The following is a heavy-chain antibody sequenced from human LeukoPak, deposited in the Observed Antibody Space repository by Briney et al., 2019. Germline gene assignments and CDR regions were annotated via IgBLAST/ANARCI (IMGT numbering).Heavy chain of an antibody. CDR1: GFTFSSYS. V-gene: IGHV4-31*02. Sequence: LRLSCAASGFTFSSYSMNWVRQHPGKGLEWIGYIYYSGSTYYNPSLKSRVTISVDTSKNQFSLKLSSVTAADTAVYYCARGGKFGYDSSGYRFFDYWGQGTLVTVSS. J-gene: IGHJ4*02. CDR2: IYYSGST. CDR3: ARGGKFGYDSSGYRFFDY. D-gene: IGHD3-22*01.